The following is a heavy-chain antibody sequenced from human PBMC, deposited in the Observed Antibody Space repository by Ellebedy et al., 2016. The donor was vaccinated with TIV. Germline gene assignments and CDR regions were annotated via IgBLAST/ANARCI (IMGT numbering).Heavy chain of an antibody. CDR2: ISSSSSYI. CDR3: ARDVQSYSSGWRYYYYMDV. J-gene: IGHJ6*03. Sequence: GESLKISXAASGFTFSSYSMNWVRQAPGKGLEWVSSISSSSSYIYYADSVKGRFTISRDNAKNSLYLQMNSLRAEDTAVYYCARDVQSYSSGWRYYYYMDVWGKGTTVTVSS. CDR1: GFTFSSYS. V-gene: IGHV3-21*01. D-gene: IGHD6-19*01.